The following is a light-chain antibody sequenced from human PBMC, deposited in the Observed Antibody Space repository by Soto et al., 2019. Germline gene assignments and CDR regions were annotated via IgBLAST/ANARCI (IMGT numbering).Light chain of an antibody. CDR2: GAS. CDR1: QNVSSGY. V-gene: IGKV3-20*01. CDR3: QQYGSSPLT. J-gene: IGKJ4*01. Sequence: SRVPLSMSPGERATLSCKASQNVSSGYLAWYQQKPGQAPRLLIYGASSRATGIPDRFSGSGSGTDFTLTISRLEPEDFAVYYCQQYGSSPLTFGGGTKV.